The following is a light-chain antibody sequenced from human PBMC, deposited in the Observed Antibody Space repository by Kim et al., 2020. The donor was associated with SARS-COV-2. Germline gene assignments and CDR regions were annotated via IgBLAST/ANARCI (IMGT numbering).Light chain of an antibody. CDR2: WAS. V-gene: IGKV4-1*01. CDR1: QSLLYISNYKNY. Sequence: RATINCKSSQSLLYISNYKNYLAWYQVKPGQPPKLLIYWASLRESGVPERFSGSGSETDFTLTISSLQAEDVAVYYCQQYYTTPLAFGGGTKLEI. CDR3: QQYYTTPLA. J-gene: IGKJ4*01.